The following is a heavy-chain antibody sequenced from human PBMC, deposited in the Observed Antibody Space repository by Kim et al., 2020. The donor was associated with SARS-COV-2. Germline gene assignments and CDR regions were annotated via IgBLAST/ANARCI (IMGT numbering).Heavy chain of an antibody. D-gene: IGHD2-21*01. J-gene: IGHJ4*02. Sequence: GGSLRLSCAASGFTFSDYSMSWIRQAPGKGLEWISCINSDSSYTKYADSVKGRFTSSRDNAKNSLSLQMNSLRAEDSAVYYCARDYYGGGTYYTFEYWGQGNLVTVSS. CDR3: ARDYYGGGTYYTFEY. CDR1: GFTFSDYS. CDR2: INSDSSYT. V-gene: IGHV3-11*06.